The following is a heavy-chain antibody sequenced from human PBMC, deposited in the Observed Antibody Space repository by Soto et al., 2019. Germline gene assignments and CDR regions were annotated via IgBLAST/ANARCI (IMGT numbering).Heavy chain of an antibody. CDR2: IFSSGRV. J-gene: IGHJ4*02. V-gene: IGHV4-4*07. Sequence: SETLSLTCSVSGDSLLSSYWSWVRQPAGKGLEWIGHIFSSGRVSYNPSLKSRLTMSIDTSMNVFSLNLSSVTAADTAVYYCARGWDVKYFDYWGQGTLVTVSS. D-gene: IGHD1-26*01. CDR1: GDSLLSSY. CDR3: ARGWDVKYFDY.